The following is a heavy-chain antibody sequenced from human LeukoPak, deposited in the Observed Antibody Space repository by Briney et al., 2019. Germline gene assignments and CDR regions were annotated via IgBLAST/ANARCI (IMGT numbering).Heavy chain of an antibody. D-gene: IGHD5-24*01. J-gene: IGHJ4*02. V-gene: IGHV1-69*13. CDR3: AEQARDGYNL. CDR2: IIPIFGTA. Sequence: GASVKVSCKASGGTFSSYAISWVRQAPGQGLEWMGGIIPIFGTAIYAQKFQGRVTITADESTSTAYMELSSLRSEDTAVYYCAEQARDGYNLWGQGTLVTVSS. CDR1: GGTFSSYA.